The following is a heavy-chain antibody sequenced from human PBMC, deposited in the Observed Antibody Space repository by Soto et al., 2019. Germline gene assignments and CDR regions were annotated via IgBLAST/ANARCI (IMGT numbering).Heavy chain of an antibody. CDR1: GFTFSSYG. CDR3: ARDTYYDILTGRPYDYMDV. Sequence: QVQLVESGGGVVQPGRYLRLSCAASGFTFSSYGMHWVRQAPGKGLEWVAVIWYDGSNKYYADSVKGRFTISRDNSKNTLYLQMNSLRAEDTAVYYCARDTYYDILTGRPYDYMDVWGKGTPVTVSS. CDR2: IWYDGSNK. V-gene: IGHV3-33*01. J-gene: IGHJ6*03. D-gene: IGHD3-9*01.